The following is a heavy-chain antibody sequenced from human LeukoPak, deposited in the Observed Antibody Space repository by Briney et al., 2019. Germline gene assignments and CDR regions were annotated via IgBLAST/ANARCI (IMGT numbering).Heavy chain of an antibody. V-gene: IGHV3-66*01. CDR3: ARDVPGDLYFDY. Sequence: GGSLRLSCAASGFTVSSKYMSWVRQAPGKGLEWVSVIYSGGSTYYADSVKGRLTISRDNSKNTVDLQMNSLRAEDTAVYYCARDVPGDLYFDYWGQGTLVTVSS. D-gene: IGHD1-14*01. CDR1: GFTVSSKY. J-gene: IGHJ4*02. CDR2: IYSGGST.